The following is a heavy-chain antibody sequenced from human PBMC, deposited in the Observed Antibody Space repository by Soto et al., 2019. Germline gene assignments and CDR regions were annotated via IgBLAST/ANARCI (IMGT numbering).Heavy chain of an antibody. CDR1: GGSISSSSYY. CDR3: FVWFGELDYYYYGMDV. CDR2: IYYSGST. J-gene: IGHJ6*02. V-gene: IGHV4-39*01. Sequence: SETLSLTCTVSGGSISSSSYYWGWIRQPPGKGLEWIGSIYYSGSTYYNPSLKGLVTIAVDTSKNQFSLKLISVTAADTAVYYGFVWFGELDYYYYGMDVWGQGTTVTVSS. D-gene: IGHD3-10*01.